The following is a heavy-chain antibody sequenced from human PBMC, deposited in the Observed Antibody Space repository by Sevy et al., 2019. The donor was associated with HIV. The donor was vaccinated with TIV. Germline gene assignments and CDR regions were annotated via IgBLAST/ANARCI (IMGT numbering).Heavy chain of an antibody. CDR3: ARDRGEILRSAFKS. Sequence: RGSLRLSCAASGFTFSEYGMHWVRQAPGKGLEWVAVISHDGRNYKYNADFVKGRFTISRDNSRNTLYLQMNSLRAEDTAIYYCARDRGEILRSAFKSWGQGTLVTVSS. CDR2: ISHDGRNYK. V-gene: IGHV3-30*04. J-gene: IGHJ5*02. CDR1: GFTFSEYG. D-gene: IGHD3-10*01.